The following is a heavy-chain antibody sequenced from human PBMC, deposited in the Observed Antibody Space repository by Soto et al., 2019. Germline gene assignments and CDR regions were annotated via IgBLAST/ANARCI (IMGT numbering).Heavy chain of an antibody. D-gene: IGHD3-3*01. J-gene: IGHJ3*02. V-gene: IGHV4-39*01. CDR2: IYYSGST. Sequence: QLQLQESGPGLVKPSETLSLTCTVSGGSISSSSYYWGWIRQPPGKGLEWIGSIYYSGSTYYNPSLKSRVTISVDTSKNQFSLKLSSVTAADTAVYYCARFFGKSDAFDIWGQGTMVTVSS. CDR1: GGSISSSSYY. CDR3: ARFFGKSDAFDI.